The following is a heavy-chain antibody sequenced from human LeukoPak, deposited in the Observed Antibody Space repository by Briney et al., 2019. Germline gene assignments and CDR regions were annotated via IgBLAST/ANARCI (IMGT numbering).Heavy chain of an antibody. V-gene: IGHV4-34*01. D-gene: IGHD6-19*01. CDR1: GGSFSGYY. J-gene: IGHJ2*01. CDR3: ARVSRIAVAATRRDWYFDL. Sequence: PSETLSLTCAVYGGSFSGYYWSWIRQPPGKGLQWIGEISHIGGTNYNPSLKSRVTISVDTSKNQFSLKLSSVTAADTAFYYCARVSRIAVAATRRDWYFDLWGRGTLVTVSS. CDR2: ISHIGGT.